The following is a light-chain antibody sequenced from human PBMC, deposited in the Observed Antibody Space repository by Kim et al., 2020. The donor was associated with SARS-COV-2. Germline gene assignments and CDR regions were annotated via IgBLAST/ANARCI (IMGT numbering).Light chain of an antibody. CDR1: QGISTY. CDR2: Y. J-gene: IGKJ5*01. V-gene: IGKV1D-43*01. CDR3: QQYYSTLT. Sequence: AIRMTQSPFSLSASVGDRVTITCWASQGISTYLAWYQQNPAKAPKVFIYYSGVPSSFSGSGSGTDYTLTISSLQPEDFATYYCQQYYSTLTFGQGTRLEIK.